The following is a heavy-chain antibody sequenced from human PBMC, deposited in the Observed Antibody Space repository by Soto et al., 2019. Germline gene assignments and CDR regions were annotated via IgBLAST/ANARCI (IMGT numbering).Heavy chain of an antibody. CDR1: GFTFSSYS. Sequence: PGGSLRLSCAASGFTFSSYSMNWVRQAPGKGLEWVSSISCSSSYIYYADSVKGRFTISRDNAKNSLYLQMNSLRAEDTAVYYCARDGSFRLTISWSTYWGQGALVTVSS. CDR2: ISCSSSYI. J-gene: IGHJ4*02. CDR3: ARDGSFRLTISWSTY. D-gene: IGHD3-3*01. V-gene: IGHV3-21*01.